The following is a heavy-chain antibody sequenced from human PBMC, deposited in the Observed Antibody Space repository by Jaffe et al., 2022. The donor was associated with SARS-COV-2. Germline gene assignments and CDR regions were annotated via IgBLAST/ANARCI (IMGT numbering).Heavy chain of an antibody. CDR3: ARERWWDYDSSGYQMYNWFDP. V-gene: IGHV4-4*07. CDR1: GGSISSYY. Sequence: QVQLQESGPGLVKPSETLSLTCTVSGGSISSYYWSWIRQPAGKGLEWIGRIYTSGSTNYNPSLKSRVTMSVDTSKNQFSLKLSSVTAADTAVYYCARERWWDYDSSGYQMYNWFDPWGQGTLVTVSS. D-gene: IGHD3-22*01. CDR2: IYTSGST. J-gene: IGHJ5*02.